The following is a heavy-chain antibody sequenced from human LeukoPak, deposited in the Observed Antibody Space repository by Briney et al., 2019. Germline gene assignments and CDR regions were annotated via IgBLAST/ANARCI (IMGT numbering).Heavy chain of an antibody. CDR3: AKSDVPYYDILTLGY. J-gene: IGHJ4*02. Sequence: GGSLRLSCAASGFTFSSYAMSWVRQAPGKGLGGVSAISGSGGSTYYADSVKGRFTISRDNSKNTLYLQMNSLRAEDTAVYYCAKSDVPYYDILTLGYWGQGTLVTVSS. CDR2: ISGSGGST. V-gene: IGHV3-23*01. CDR1: GFTFSSYA. D-gene: IGHD3-9*01.